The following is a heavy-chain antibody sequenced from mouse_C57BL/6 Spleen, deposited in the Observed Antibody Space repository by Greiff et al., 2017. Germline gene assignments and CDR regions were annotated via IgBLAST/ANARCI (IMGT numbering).Heavy chain of an antibody. CDR3: ARHLYSGYDYDGSSYAMDY. D-gene: IGHD2-4*01. CDR2: ISSGGSYT. CDR1: GFTFSSYG. V-gene: IGHV5-6*01. J-gene: IGHJ4*01. Sequence: EVQRVESGGDLVKPGGSLKLSCAASGFTFSSYGMSWVRQTPDKRLEWVATISSGGSYTYYPDSVKGRFTISRDNAKNTLYLQMSSLKSEDTAMYYCARHLYSGYDYDGSSYAMDYWGQGTSVTVSS.